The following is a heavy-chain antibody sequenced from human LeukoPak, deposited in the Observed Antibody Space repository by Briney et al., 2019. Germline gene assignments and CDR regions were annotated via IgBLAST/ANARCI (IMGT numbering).Heavy chain of an antibody. CDR3: AKDCGKDQLVSPPSSFDP. D-gene: IGHD2-2*01. V-gene: IGHV3-30*18. CDR2: ISYDGSNK. J-gene: IGHJ5*02. Sequence: GGSLRLSCAASGFTVSSNYMTWVRQAPGKGLEWVAVISYDGSNKYYADSVKGRFTISRDNSKNTLYLQMNSLRAEDTAVYYCAKDCGKDQLVSPPSSFDPWGQGTLVTVSS. CDR1: GFTVSSNY.